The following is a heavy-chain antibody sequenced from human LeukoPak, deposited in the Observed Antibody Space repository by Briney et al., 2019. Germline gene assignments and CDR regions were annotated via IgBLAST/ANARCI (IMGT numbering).Heavy chain of an antibody. J-gene: IGHJ4*02. Sequence: PSQTLSLTCTVSGGSIGSGGYDWSWIRQHPGKGLEWIGYIHYSGDTYYSPSLKSRLTISVDTSKNQFYLRLRSVTAADTAVYYCARVVAYDSTGYYLYYFDYWGQGTLVTVAA. CDR3: ARVVAYDSTGYYLYYFDY. CDR1: GGSIGSGGYD. V-gene: IGHV4-31*03. D-gene: IGHD3-22*01. CDR2: IHYSGDT.